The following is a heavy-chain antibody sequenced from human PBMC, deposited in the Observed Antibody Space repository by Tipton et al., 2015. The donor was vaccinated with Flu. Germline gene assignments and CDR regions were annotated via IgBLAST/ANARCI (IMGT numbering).Heavy chain of an antibody. Sequence: TLSLTCAVYGGSFSGYYWSWIRQPPGKGLEWIGEINHSGSTNYNPSLKSRVTISVDTSKNQFSLKLSSVTAADTAVYYCARDSWTRNSSGYPYWGQGTLVTVSS. CDR2: INHSGST. CDR1: GGSFSGYY. J-gene: IGHJ4*02. CDR3: ARDSWTRNSSGYPY. V-gene: IGHV4-34*01. D-gene: IGHD3-22*01.